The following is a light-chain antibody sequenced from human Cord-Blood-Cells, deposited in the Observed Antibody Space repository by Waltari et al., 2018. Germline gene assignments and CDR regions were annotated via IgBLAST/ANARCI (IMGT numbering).Light chain of an antibody. Sequence: QSVLTQPPSASGTPGPRVTISCSGSSSNIGSNTVNWYQQLPGTAPKLLIYSNNQRPSGVPDRFSGSKSGTSASLVISGLQSEDEADYYCAAWDDSLNGRVFGGGTKLTVL. CDR1: SSNIGSNT. V-gene: IGLV1-44*01. CDR2: SNN. J-gene: IGLJ3*02. CDR3: AAWDDSLNGRV.